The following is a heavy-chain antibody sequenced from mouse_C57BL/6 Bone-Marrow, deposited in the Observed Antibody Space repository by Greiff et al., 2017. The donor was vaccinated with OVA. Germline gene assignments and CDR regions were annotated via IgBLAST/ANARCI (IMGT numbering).Heavy chain of an antibody. CDR3: ARLGVVVRYYFDY. CDR2: IYPGSGST. D-gene: IGHD1-1*01. CDR1: GYTFTSYW. Sequence: QVHVKQSGAELVKPGASVKMSCKASGYTFTSYWITWVKQRPGQGLKWIGDIYPGSGSTNYNEKFKSKATLTVDTSSSTAYMQLSSLTSEDSAVYYCARLGVVVRYYFDYWGQGTTLTVSS. J-gene: IGHJ2*01. V-gene: IGHV1-55*01.